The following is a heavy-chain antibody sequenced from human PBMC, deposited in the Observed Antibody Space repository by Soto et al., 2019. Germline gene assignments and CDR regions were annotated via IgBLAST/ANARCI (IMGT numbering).Heavy chain of an antibody. D-gene: IGHD3-16*01. CDR2: ISGYSGNT. V-gene: IGHV1-18*01. CDR3: ARVAGVKDYDFVDAFDS. Sequence: QVQVVQSGPEVRKPGASVKVSCKAPGYNFNTYGINWVRQAPGQGLEWMGWISGYSGNTNYEQKFQCRVTMTTDTSTSTQYMELTSLRSDDTAVYYCARVAGVKDYDFVDAFDSWGQGTLVTVSS. J-gene: IGHJ4*02. CDR1: GYNFNTYG.